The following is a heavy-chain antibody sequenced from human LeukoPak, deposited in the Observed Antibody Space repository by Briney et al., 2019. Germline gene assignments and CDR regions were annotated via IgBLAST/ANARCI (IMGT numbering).Heavy chain of an antibody. V-gene: IGHV4-59*08. CDR2: IYYSGST. CDR3: ARLAYYYDSGGYTTLPFDY. Sequence: SSETLSLTCTVSGASISSSYWSWVRQPPGTGLEYIGYIYYSGSTNYNPSLKSRVTISVDTSKNQFSLKLSSVTAADTAVYYCARLAYYYDSGGYTTLPFDYWGQGTLVTVSS. CDR1: GASISSSY. J-gene: IGHJ4*02. D-gene: IGHD3-22*01.